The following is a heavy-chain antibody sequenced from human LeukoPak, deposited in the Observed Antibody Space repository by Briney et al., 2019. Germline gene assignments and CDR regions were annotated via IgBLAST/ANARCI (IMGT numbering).Heavy chain of an antibody. CDR3: ARGGGFYYFDY. V-gene: IGHV3-21*01. CDR1: GFTFSSYA. D-gene: IGHD3-10*01. J-gene: IGHJ4*02. Sequence: KSGGSLRLSCAASGFTFSSYAMSWVRQAPGKGLEWVSSISSSSSYIYYADSVKGRFTISRDNAKNSLYLQMNSLRAEDTAVYYCARGGGFYYFDYWGQGTLVTVSS. CDR2: ISSSSSYI.